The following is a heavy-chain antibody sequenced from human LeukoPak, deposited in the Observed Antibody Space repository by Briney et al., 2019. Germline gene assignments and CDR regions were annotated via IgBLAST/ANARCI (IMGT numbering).Heavy chain of an antibody. CDR2: IKQDGSEK. V-gene: IGHV3-7*01. Sequence: PGGSLRLSCAASGFTFSSYWMSWVRQAPGKGLEWVANIKQDGSEKYYVDSVKGRFTISRDNAKNSLYLQMNSLRAEDTAVYYCARTDFWSGYFNFDYWGQGTLVTVSS. J-gene: IGHJ4*02. CDR3: ARTDFWSGYFNFDY. D-gene: IGHD3-3*01. CDR1: GFTFSSYW.